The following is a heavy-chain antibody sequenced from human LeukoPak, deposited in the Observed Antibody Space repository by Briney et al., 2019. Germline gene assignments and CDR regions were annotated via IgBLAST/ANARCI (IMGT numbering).Heavy chain of an antibody. CDR3: ARVGEPFHWYLDL. CDR1: GFTVSTNY. J-gene: IGHJ2*01. CDR2: LYSGSST. Sequence: PGGSLRLSCADSGFTVSTNYINCVRQAPGKGLEWVSILYSGSSTYYADSVEGRFIVSRDSSKNTLSLQMNDLRAEDTAVYYCARVGEPFHWYLDLWGRGTLVTVSS. D-gene: IGHD1-14*01. V-gene: IGHV3-53*01.